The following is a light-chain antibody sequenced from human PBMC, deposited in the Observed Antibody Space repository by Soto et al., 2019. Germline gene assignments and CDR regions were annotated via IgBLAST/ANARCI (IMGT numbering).Light chain of an antibody. CDR3: QQYKIYSQT. V-gene: IGKV1-5*01. J-gene: IGKJ1*01. CDR2: DGS. CDR1: QSISNW. Sequence: DIQMTQSPSTLSASVGDRVTITCRASQSISNWVAWYQQKVGRAPKLLIYDGSTLETGVPSRFGGSGSGTEFTLTISSLQPDDFATYYCQQYKIYSQTFGQETKVDIK.